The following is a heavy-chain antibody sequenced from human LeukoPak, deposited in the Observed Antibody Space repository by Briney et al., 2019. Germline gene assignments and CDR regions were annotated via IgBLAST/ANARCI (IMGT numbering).Heavy chain of an antibody. J-gene: IGHJ6*02. CDR1: GFTFSGST. Sequence: GGSLRLSCATSGFTFSGSTMHWVRQASGKGLEWVGRIRSKANNYATAYATSVKGRFTLSRDDSKNTAYLQMNSLKTEDTAVYYCIRGAASGSYYGFDVWGQGATVTVSS. CDR2: IRSKANNYAT. D-gene: IGHD1-26*01. V-gene: IGHV3-73*01. CDR3: IRGAASGSYYGFDV.